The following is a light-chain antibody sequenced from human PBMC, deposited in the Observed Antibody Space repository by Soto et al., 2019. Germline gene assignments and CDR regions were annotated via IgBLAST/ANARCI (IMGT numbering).Light chain of an antibody. J-gene: IGKJ3*01. CDR2: DVS. V-gene: IGKV3-20*01. Sequence: EVVSTQSPATLSLSPGEGATLSCRASESVGSPNLAWYQQKPGQAPRLLFYDVSRRATGVPDRFSGSGSGADFTLTISRLEPEDFAVYYCQHYGSSPRTVGPGTKVDSK. CDR3: QHYGSSPRT. CDR1: ESVGSPN.